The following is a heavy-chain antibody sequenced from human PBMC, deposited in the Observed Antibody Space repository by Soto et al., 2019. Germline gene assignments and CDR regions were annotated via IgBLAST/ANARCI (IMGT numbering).Heavy chain of an antibody. Sequence: TLSLTCTVPGGSFSSGDYYWTWIRQPPGKGLEWIGYISNSGITYYNPSLKSRITISVDRSKNQFSLKLSSVTAADTAVYYCARVPGPWGQGTLVTVSS. CDR3: ARVPGP. D-gene: IGHD7-27*01. CDR2: ISNSGIT. J-gene: IGHJ5*02. V-gene: IGHV4-30-4*01. CDR1: GGSFSSGDYY.